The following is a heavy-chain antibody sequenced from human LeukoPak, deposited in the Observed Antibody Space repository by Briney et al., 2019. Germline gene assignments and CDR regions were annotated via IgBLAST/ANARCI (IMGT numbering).Heavy chain of an antibody. V-gene: IGHV1-18*01. D-gene: IGHD5-18*01. CDR2: ISAYNGNT. CDR3: AREGTSYGFPLDY. Sequence: ASVKVSCKASGYTFTSYGISWVRQAPGQGLEWMGWISAYNGNTNYAQKLQGRVTMTTDTSTSTAYVELRSLRSDDTAVYYCAREGTSYGFPLDYWGQGTLVTVSS. J-gene: IGHJ4*02. CDR1: GYTFTSYG.